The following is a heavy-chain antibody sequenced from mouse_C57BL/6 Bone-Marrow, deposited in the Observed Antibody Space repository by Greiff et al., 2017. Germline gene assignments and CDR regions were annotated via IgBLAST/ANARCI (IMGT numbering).Heavy chain of an antibody. CDR2: ILPGSGST. V-gene: IGHV1-9*01. CDR1: GYTFTGYW. D-gene: IGHD6-1*01. CDR3: ARRDEILSNYMDY. J-gene: IGHJ4*01. Sequence: QVQLQQSGAELMKPGASVKLSCTATGYTFTGYWIAWVKQRPGHGLEWIGEILPGSGSTNYNEKFKGKATFTADTSANTAYMQLSSLTTEDSAIYYYARRDEILSNYMDYWGQGTTVTVSS.